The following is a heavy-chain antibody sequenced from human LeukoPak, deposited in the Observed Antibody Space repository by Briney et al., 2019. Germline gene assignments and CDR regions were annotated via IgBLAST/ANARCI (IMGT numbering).Heavy chain of an antibody. J-gene: IGHJ2*01. CDR1: GFTFSSYA. Sequence: GGSLRLSCAASGFTFSSYAMHWVRQAPGKGLERVAVISYDGSNKYYADSVKGRFTNSRDNAKNSLYLQMNSLRAEDTAVYYCARADYGGNWYFDLWGRGTLVTVSS. CDR2: ISYDGSNK. V-gene: IGHV3-30-3*01. CDR3: ARADYGGNWYFDL. D-gene: IGHD4-23*01.